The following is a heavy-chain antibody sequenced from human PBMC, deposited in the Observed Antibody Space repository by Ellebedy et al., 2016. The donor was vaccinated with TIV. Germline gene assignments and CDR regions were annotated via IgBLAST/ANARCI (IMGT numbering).Heavy chain of an antibody. V-gene: IGHV3-21*01. CDR2: ISSSSSYI. J-gene: IGHJ4*02. CDR3: ARQSQKMATIPGDLGY. Sequence: GESLKISCAASGFTFSSYSMNWVRQAPGKGLEWVPSISSSSSYIYYADSVKGRFTISRDNAKNSLYLQLNSLRAEDTAVYYCARQSQKMATIPGDLGYWGQGTLVTVSS. CDR1: GFTFSSYS. D-gene: IGHD5-24*01.